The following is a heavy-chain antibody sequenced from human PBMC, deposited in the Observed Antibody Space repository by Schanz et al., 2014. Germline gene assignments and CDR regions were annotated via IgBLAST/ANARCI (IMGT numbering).Heavy chain of an antibody. J-gene: IGHJ4*02. V-gene: IGHV1-18*01. D-gene: IGHD5-12*01. CDR2: ISAYNGNT. Sequence: QVQLVQSGAEVKKPGASVKVSCKASGYTLSAYSLHWVRQAPGQGLEWMGWISAYNGNTNYAQKVQGRVTMTTDTSAGTAYMELRSRRSDDTAVYYCARDFSAYVGNYFDYWGQGTLVTVSS. CDR3: ARDFSAYVGNYFDY. CDR1: GYTLSAYS.